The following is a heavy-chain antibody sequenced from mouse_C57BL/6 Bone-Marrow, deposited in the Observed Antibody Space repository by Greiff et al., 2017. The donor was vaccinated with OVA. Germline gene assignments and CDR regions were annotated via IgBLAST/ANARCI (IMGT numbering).Heavy chain of an antibody. CDR3: ARDLVTTVVATDY. J-gene: IGHJ2*01. V-gene: IGHV5-4*01. CDR2: ISDGGSYT. Sequence: DVMLVESGGGLVKPGGSLKLSCAASGFTFSSYAMSWVRQTPEKRLEWVATISDGGSYTYYPANVKGRFTISRDNAKNNLYLQMSHLKSEDTAMYYCARDLVTTVVATDYWGQGTTLTVSS. CDR1: GFTFSSYA. D-gene: IGHD1-1*01.